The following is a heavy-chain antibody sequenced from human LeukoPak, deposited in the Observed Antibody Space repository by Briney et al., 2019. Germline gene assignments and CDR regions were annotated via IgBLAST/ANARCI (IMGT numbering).Heavy chain of an antibody. J-gene: IGHJ4*02. CDR2: INPNSGGT. CDR1: GYTFTGYY. CDR3: ARDHHSSGWPFDY. D-gene: IGHD6-19*01. Sequence: ASVKVSCKASGYTFTGYYIHWLRQAPGQGLEWMGWINPNSGGTDYAQKFQGRVTMTRDTSISIVYMDLSRLRSDDTAKYYCARDHHSSGWPFDYWGQGTLLTVSS. V-gene: IGHV1-2*02.